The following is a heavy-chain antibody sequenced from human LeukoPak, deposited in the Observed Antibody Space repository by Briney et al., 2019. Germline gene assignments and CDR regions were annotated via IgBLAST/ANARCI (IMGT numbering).Heavy chain of an antibody. V-gene: IGHV3-72*01. J-gene: IGHJ4*02. CDR3: ARSGYCGAGTCYSDYFDY. Sequence: PGGSLTLSCAASGFTLSDHYMDWLRPAPGKGLEWVGRVRNKANGYRTEYAASVEGRFTVSRDASKNSLYLQMNRLKTEDTAVDYCARSGYCGAGTCYSDYFDYWGLGTLVTVSS. CDR1: GFTLSDHY. CDR2: VRNKANGYRT. D-gene: IGHD2-15*01.